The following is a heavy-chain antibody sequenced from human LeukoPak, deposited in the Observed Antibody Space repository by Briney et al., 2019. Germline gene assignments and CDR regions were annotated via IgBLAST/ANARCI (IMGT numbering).Heavy chain of an antibody. V-gene: IGHV3-30*02. Sequence: GGSLRLSCAAAGFTFSSYCMHWVRQAPGKGMGWIVYIRHHRSDKYYGDSVKGRFTISRDNSKNTVYVQMISLRAEDTAVYYCVRDFSWALDVWGKGTTVTVSS. D-gene: IGHD1-26*01. CDR1: GFTFSSYC. J-gene: IGHJ6*04. CDR3: VRDFSWALDV. CDR2: IRHHRSDK.